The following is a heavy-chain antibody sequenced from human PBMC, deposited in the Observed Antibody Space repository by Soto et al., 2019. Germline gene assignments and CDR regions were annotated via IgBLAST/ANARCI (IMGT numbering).Heavy chain of an antibody. D-gene: IGHD6-13*01. CDR2: VYHSGKT. J-gene: IGHJ2*01. CDR1: GDYISSHY. Sequence: QVQLQESGPGLVKPSETLSLTCTVSGDYISSHYWSWIRQPPGKGLEWIGYVYHSGKTDSNPSLKRRVTLPTHTSRHQVSLRLTSVTAADTAFYYCARPKGIAPAIWYFDLWGRGTLVTVSS. CDR3: ARPKGIAPAIWYFDL. V-gene: IGHV4-59*08.